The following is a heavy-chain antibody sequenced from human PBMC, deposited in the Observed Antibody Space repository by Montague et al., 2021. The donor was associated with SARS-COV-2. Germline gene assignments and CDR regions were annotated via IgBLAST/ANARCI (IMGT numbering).Heavy chain of an antibody. CDR2: TTSTGSTI. CDR1: GFTFSSYE. V-gene: IGHV3-48*03. J-gene: IGHJ4*02. CDR3: ARNKFPAAFDF. Sequence: SLRLSLSASGFTFSSYEMNWVRQAPGKGLEWVSCTTSTGSTIYYADSVQGRFTISRDNAKKSLYLQMNSLRAGDTAVYYCARNKFPAAFDFWGQGTLVTVSS. D-gene: IGHD2-2*01.